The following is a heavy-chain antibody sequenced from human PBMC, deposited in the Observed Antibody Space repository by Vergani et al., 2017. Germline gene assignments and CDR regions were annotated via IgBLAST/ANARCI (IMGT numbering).Heavy chain of an antibody. CDR1: GYTFSNYY. D-gene: IGHD3-9*01. CDR3: ARVDYGILSGYRY. Sequence: QVQVVQSGAEVKKSGASVTVSCKISGYTFSNYYMHWVRHAPGQGLEWMGIINPSGGHTNYAQKFQGRVTMPRDTPTGTVYMELSSMRSEDTAIYYCARVDYGILSGYRYWGQGTLVTVSA. J-gene: IGHJ4*02. V-gene: IGHV1-46*03. CDR2: INPSGGHT.